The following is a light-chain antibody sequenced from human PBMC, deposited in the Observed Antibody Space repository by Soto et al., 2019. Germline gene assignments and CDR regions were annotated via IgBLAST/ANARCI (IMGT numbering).Light chain of an antibody. CDR3: QRCFTTTWT. V-gene: IGKV1-39*01. CDR2: VAS. J-gene: IGKJ1*01. CDR1: QSISDY. Sequence: DIQITQSKSSLSASVGDRVSITCLASQSISDYVNWYQQKPGKAPKLLIYVASSLQSGVPSRFSGSGSGTDFTLTIGSLQPEDFATYYCQRCFTTTWTFGQRTNVDI.